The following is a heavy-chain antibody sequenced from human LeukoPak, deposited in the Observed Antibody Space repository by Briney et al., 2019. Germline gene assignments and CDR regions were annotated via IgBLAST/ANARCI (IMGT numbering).Heavy chain of an antibody. J-gene: IGHJ6*03. CDR1: GYSISSGYY. V-gene: IGHV4-38-2*02. Sequence: PSETLSLTCTVSGYSISSGYYWGWIRQPPGKGLEWIGSIYYSGSTYYNPSLKSRVTISVDTSKNQFSLKLSSVTAADTAVYYCARGVYDFWSGYLPPHMDVWGKGATVTVSS. D-gene: IGHD3-3*01. CDR2: IYYSGST. CDR3: ARGVYDFWSGYLPPHMDV.